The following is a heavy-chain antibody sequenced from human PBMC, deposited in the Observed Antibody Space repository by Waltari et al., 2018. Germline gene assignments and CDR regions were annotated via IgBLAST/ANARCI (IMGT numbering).Heavy chain of an antibody. D-gene: IGHD4-17*01. V-gene: IGHV3-30*01. CDR1: GFTFSSYA. CDR3: ARDWDGDYGYYFDY. J-gene: IGHJ4*02. Sequence: QVQLVASGGGVVQPGRSLRPSCAASGFTFSSYAMPWVRQAPGKGREWVAVITYDGSNKYYADSVKGRFTISRDNSKNTLYLQMNSLRAEDTAVYYCARDWDGDYGYYFDYWGQGTLVTVSS. CDR2: ITYDGSNK.